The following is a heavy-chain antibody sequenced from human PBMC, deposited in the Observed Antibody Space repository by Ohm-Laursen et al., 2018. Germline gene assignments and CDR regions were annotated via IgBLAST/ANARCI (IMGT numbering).Heavy chain of an antibody. V-gene: IGHV3-21*01. Sequence: SLRLSCAASGFTFSDYSMSWVRQAPGKGLEWVSSISSRSVHIHYADSLKGRFTISRDSAKSSLYLQMNGLRVEDTAVYYCARGGSAWYGADWGQGILVTVSS. CDR1: GFTFSDYS. CDR3: ARGGSAWYGAD. D-gene: IGHD6-19*01. CDR2: ISSRSVHI. J-gene: IGHJ4*02.